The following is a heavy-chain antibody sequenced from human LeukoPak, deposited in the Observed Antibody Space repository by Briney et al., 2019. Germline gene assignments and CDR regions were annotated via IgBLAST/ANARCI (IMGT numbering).Heavy chain of an antibody. CDR3: ARGSTYCGGDCYPADY. CDR2: IIPIFGTA. D-gene: IGHD2-21*01. V-gene: IGHV1-69*05. CDR1: GYTFTSYA. J-gene: IGHJ4*02. Sequence: SVKVSCKASGYTFTSYAISWVRQAPGQGLEWMGGIIPIFGTANYAQKFQGRVTITTDESTSTAYMELSSLRSEDTAVYYCARGSTYCGGDCYPADYWGQGTLVTVSS.